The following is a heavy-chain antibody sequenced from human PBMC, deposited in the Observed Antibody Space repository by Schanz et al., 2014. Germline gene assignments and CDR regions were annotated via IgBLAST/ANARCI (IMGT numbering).Heavy chain of an antibody. D-gene: IGHD5-12*01. Sequence: QVHLVESGGALVQPGGSLRLSCAASGFTFSDYYMTWIRQPPGKGLEWLAFISTSGSTIYYAESVKGRFTISRDNAKNSMYLQMNSLRAEDTAVYFCARDEGRDGYNLAFDVWGQGTLVTVSS. CDR3: ARDEGRDGYNLAFDV. J-gene: IGHJ3*01. CDR2: ISTSGSTI. CDR1: GFTFSDYY. V-gene: IGHV3-11*01.